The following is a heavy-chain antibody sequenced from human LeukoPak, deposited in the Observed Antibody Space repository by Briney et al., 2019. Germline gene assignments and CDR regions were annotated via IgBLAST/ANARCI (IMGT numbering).Heavy chain of an antibody. J-gene: IGHJ4*02. D-gene: IGHD3-16*01. CDR3: AREPRWAGDLGGFDS. Sequence: SETLSLTCTVSGGSISSYYWSWIRQPPGKGLEWIGYIYYSGSTYYNPSLKSRVTISVDTSKNQFSLKLSSVTAADTAVYYCAREPRWAGDLGGFDSWGQGPLVTVSS. V-gene: IGHV4-59*12. CDR1: GGSISSYY. CDR2: IYYSGST.